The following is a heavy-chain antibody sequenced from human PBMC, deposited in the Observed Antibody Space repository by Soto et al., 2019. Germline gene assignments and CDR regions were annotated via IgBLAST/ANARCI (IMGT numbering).Heavy chain of an antibody. D-gene: IGHD4-17*01. Sequence: PSETLSITCAVYGGSVSCYYWSWIRQPPGKGLEWIGEINHSGSTNYNPSLKSRVTISVDTSKNQFSLKLSSVTAADTAVYYCAREHDYGGRSDYWGQGTLGTVSS. J-gene: IGHJ4*02. CDR3: AREHDYGGRSDY. CDR1: GGSVSCYY. V-gene: IGHV4-34*01. CDR2: INHSGST.